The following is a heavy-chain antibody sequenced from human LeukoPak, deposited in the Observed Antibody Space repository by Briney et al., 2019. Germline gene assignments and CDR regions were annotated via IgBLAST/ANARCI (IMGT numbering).Heavy chain of an antibody. J-gene: IGHJ4*02. CDR2: IWYDGSNK. D-gene: IGHD3-16*01. V-gene: IGHV3-33*06. CDR3: AKDSVGDGYFDY. Sequence: PGGSLRLSCAASGFTFSTYEMNWVRQAPGKGLEWVAVIWYDGSNKYYADSVKGRFTISRDNSKNTLYLQMNSLRAEDTAVYYCAKDSVGDGYFDYWGQGTLVTVSS. CDR1: GFTFSTYE.